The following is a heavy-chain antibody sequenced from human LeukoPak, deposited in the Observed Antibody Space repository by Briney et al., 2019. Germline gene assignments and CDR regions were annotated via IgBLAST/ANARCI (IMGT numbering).Heavy chain of an antibody. CDR3: ASREAGFGVVIMMAFDY. J-gene: IGHJ4*02. V-gene: IGHV1-69*05. Sequence: SVKVSCKASGGTFSSYAISWVRQAPGQGLEWMGGIIPIFGTANYAQKFQGRVTITTDESTSTAYMELSSLRSEDTAVYYCASREAGFGVVIMMAFDYWGQGTLVTVSS. CDR1: GGTFSSYA. CDR2: IIPIFGTA. D-gene: IGHD3-3*01.